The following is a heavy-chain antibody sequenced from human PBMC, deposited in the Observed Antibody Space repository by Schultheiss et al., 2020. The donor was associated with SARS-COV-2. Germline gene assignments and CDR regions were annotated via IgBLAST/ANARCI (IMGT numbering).Heavy chain of an antibody. CDR3: AKVSSYDFWSGYYEGYYYYMDV. D-gene: IGHD3-3*01. CDR2: ISGSGGST. CDR1: GFTFSSYA. V-gene: IGHV3-23*01. J-gene: IGHJ6*03. Sequence: GGSLRLSCAASGFTFSSYAMSWVRQAPGKGLEWVSAISGSGGSTYYADSVKGRFTISRDNSKNTLYLQMNSLRAEDTAVYYCAKVSSYDFWSGYYEGYYYYMDVWGKGTTVTVSS.